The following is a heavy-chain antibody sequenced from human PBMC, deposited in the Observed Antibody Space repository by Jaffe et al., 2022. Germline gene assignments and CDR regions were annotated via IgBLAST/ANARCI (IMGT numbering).Heavy chain of an antibody. D-gene: IGHD3-3*01. CDR2: IYPGDSDT. Sequence: EVQLVQSGAEVKKPGESLKISCKGSGYSFTSYWIGWVRQMPGKGLEWMGIIYPGDSDTRYSPSFQGQVTISADKSISTAYLQWSSLKASDTAMYYCARLYYDFWSGYLNPFDYWGQGTLVTVSS. J-gene: IGHJ4*02. CDR3: ARLYYDFWSGYLNPFDY. V-gene: IGHV5-51*03. CDR1: GYSFTSYW.